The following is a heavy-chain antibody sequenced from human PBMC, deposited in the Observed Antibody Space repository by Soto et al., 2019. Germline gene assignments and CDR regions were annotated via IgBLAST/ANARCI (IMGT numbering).Heavy chain of an antibody. V-gene: IGHV3-74*01. J-gene: IGHJ3*02. CDR2: INSDGSST. CDR3: ERFLYRGGAGAFDT. CDR1: GFTFSNYW. Sequence: EVQLVEAGGGLVQPGGSLRLSCAASGFTFSNYWMHWVRQTPGKGPVWVSRINSDGSSTTYADSVKGRFTISRDNAKNTLKVKITSLRAEEPLVYYVERFLYRGGAGAFDTWGKGQWSPSLQ. D-gene: IGHD1-26*01.